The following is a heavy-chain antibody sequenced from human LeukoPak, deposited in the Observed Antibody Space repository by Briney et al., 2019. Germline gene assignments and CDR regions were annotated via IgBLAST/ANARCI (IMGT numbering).Heavy chain of an antibody. D-gene: IGHD4-17*01. J-gene: IGHJ4*02. CDR3: AREPVTGSVY. CDR1: GFTFSSYS. V-gene: IGHV3-21*01. Sequence: GGSLRLSCAASGFTFSSYSMNWVSQAPGKGLEWVSAISSSSSYIYYVDSVKGRFTISRDNAKNSLYLQMNSLRAEDTAVYYCAREPVTGSVYWGQGTLVTVSS. CDR2: ISSSSSYI.